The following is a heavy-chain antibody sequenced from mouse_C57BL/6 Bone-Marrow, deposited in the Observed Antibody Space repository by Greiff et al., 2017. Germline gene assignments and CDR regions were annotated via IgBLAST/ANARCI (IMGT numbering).Heavy chain of an antibody. J-gene: IGHJ2*01. CDR3: ARRGDYYGSSYKADY. D-gene: IGHD1-1*01. Sequence: QVQLQQPGAELVKPGASVKMSCKASGYTFTSYWITWVKQRPGQGLEWIGDIYPGSGSTNYNEKFKSKATLTVDTSSSTAYMQLSSLTSEDSAVYYCARRGDYYGSSYKADYWGKGTTLTASS. V-gene: IGHV1-55*01. CDR2: IYPGSGST. CDR1: GYTFTSYW.